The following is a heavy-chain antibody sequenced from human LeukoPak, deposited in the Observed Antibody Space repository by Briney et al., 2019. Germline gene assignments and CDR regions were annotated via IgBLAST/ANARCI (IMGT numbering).Heavy chain of an antibody. D-gene: IGHD6-6*01. CDR1: GYTFTGYY. J-gene: IGHJ5*01. CDR2: ISTNNGNI. CDR3: ARDLNTPRWFDS. Sequence: ASVKVSCKASGYTFTGYYMHWVRQAPGQGLEWMGWISTNNGNINYAQKLQDRVTLTTDTSTSTAYMELRSLRSDDTAIYYCARDLNTPRWFDSWGQGTLVTVSS. V-gene: IGHV1-18*04.